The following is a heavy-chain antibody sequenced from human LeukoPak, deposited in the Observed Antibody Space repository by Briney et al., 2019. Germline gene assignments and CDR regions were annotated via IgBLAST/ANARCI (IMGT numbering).Heavy chain of an antibody. CDR3: ATEDSYGHEVWY. J-gene: IGHJ4*02. D-gene: IGHD5-18*01. CDR1: GYTFTSYA. CDR2: INAGNGNT. V-gene: IGHV1-3*01. Sequence: ASVKVSCKASGYTFTSYAMHWVRQAPGQRLEWMGWINAGNGNTKYSQKFQGRVTITRDTSARTAYMELSSLRSEDTAVYYCATEDSYGHEVWYWGQGTLVTVSS.